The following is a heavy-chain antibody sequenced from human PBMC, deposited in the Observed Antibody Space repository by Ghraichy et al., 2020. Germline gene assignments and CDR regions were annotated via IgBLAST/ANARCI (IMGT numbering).Heavy chain of an antibody. V-gene: IGHV3-33*01. CDR1: GFIFSNYG. CDR3: ARKNYGAWDF. D-gene: IGHD4/OR15-4a*01. CDR2: IWNDGSNK. J-gene: IGHJ4*02. Sequence: GGSLRLSCAASGFIFSNYGLHWVRQAPGKGLEWVALIWNDGSNKYYLDSVKGRFTISRDNSKNTLYLQMSSLRAEDTGVYFCARKNYGAWDFWGQGTLVTVSS.